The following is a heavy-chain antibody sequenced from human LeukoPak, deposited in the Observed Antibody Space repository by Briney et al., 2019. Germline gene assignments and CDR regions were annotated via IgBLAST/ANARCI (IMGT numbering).Heavy chain of an antibody. D-gene: IGHD6-19*01. CDR2: INHSGST. Sequence: KPSETLSLTCAVYGGSFSGYYWSWIRQPPGKGLEWIGEINHSGSTNYNPSLKSRVTISVDTSKNQFSLKLSSVTAADTAVYYCARGQYSSGWLALGWFDPWGQGTLVTVSS. CDR3: ARGQYSSGWLALGWFDP. J-gene: IGHJ5*02. CDR1: GGSFSGYY. V-gene: IGHV4-34*01.